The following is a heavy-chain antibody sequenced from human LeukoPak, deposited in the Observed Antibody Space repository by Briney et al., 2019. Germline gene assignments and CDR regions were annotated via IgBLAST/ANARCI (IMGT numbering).Heavy chain of an antibody. V-gene: IGHV1-8*01. J-gene: IGHJ4*02. CDR2: MSPNSGDT. D-gene: IGHD7-27*01. CDR3: VRTPPSWGFDY. Sequence: ASVKVSCKASGYTFTSHDINWVRQATGQGLEWMGWMSPNSGDTGYAQKFQGRVTMTSDSSISTAYTELSSLRSEDTAIYYCVRTPPSWGFDYWGQGTLVTVSS. CDR1: GYTFTSHD.